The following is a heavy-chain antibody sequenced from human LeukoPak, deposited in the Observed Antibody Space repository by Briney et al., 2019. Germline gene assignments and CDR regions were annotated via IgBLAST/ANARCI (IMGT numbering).Heavy chain of an antibody. V-gene: IGHV4-4*07. CDR3: ARAPGVYAIGRAFDI. D-gene: IGHD2-8*01. CDR1: GGSFSTFY. CDR2: IYTSGNT. Sequence: PSETLSLTCTVSGGSFSTFYWTWIRQPAGKGLEWIGRIYTSGNTNYNPSLKSRVTISVDTSKNQFSLKLSSVTAADTAVYYCARAPGVYAIGRAFDIWGQGTMVTVSS. J-gene: IGHJ3*02.